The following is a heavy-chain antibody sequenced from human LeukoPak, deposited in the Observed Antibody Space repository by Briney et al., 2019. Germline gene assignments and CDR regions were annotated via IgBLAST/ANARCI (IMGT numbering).Heavy chain of an antibody. D-gene: IGHD3-10*01. J-gene: IGHJ4*02. Sequence: SETLSLTCAVSGGSISSGGYSWIWIRQPPGEGLEWIGYIFHSGSTYYNPSLKSRVTISVDRSKNQFSLKLSSVTAADTGVYYCARFYASGSSFDYWGQGTLVTVSS. V-gene: IGHV4-30-2*01. CDR2: IFHSGST. CDR1: GGSISSGGYS. CDR3: ARFYASGSSFDY.